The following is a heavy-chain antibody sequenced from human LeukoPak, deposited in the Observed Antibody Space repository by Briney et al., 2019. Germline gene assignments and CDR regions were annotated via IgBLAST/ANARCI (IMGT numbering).Heavy chain of an antibody. CDR1: GFIFSNAW. CDR3: TTPNCSSTSCYRRYYNWFDP. V-gene: IGHV3-15*07. CDR2: VKSIADGGTT. D-gene: IGHD2-2*01. J-gene: IGHJ5*02. Sequence: PGGSLRLSCAASGFIFSNAWMNWVRQAPGKGLEWVGRVKSIADGGTTDYAAPVKGRFTISRDDSQNTLYLQMNSLKTEDTAVYYCTTPNCSSTSCYRRYYNWFDPWGRGTLVTVSS.